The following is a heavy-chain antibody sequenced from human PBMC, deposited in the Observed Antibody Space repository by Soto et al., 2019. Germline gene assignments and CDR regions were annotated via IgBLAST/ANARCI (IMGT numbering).Heavy chain of an antibody. CDR3: ARENWYSLDV. D-gene: IGHD1-26*01. Sequence: EVQLVESGGGSVQPGGSLRLSCAASGFSFSSYSMAWVRQAPGEGLVSVSHVPGDGSRASYADSVRGRFTISRDNAKNTLYLQMDSLRDEDTAIYYCARENWYSLDVWGQGTTVTVSS. V-gene: IGHV3-74*01. J-gene: IGHJ6*02. CDR2: VPGDGSRA. CDR1: GFSFSSYS.